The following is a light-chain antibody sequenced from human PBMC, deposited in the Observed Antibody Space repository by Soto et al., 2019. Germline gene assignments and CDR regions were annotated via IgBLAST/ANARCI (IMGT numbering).Light chain of an antibody. Sequence: EILLTQSTGTLSLFPAQRPTLSGRASQSVSSNTLAWYQQKPGQPPRLLISGASSRATGIPDRFSGSGSGTDFTLTISSLQPDDFATYYCQHYNSYSEAFGQGTKVDIK. CDR3: QHYNSYSEA. J-gene: IGKJ1*01. V-gene: IGKV3-20*01. CDR1: QSVSSNT. CDR2: GAS.